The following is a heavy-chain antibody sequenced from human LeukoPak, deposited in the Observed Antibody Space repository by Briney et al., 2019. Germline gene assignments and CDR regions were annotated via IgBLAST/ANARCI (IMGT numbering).Heavy chain of an antibody. V-gene: IGHV3-21*01. Sequence: GGSLRLSCAASGFTFSTYTMNWVRQAPGKGREWVSSISSSSNNINYAVSVKGRFTISRDNAMNSVHLQMNSLRVEDTAVYYCARGYQRPDYWGQGTLITVSS. CDR3: ARGYQRPDY. CDR1: GFTFSTYT. J-gene: IGHJ4*02. D-gene: IGHD2-2*01. CDR2: ISSSSNNI.